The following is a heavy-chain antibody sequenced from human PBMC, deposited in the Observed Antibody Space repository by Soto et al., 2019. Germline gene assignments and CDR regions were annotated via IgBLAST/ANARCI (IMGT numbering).Heavy chain of an antibody. CDR3: AKDYYDSSGYYSDAFDI. J-gene: IGHJ3*02. D-gene: IGHD3-22*01. CDR2: ISSSGSGI. V-gene: IGHV3-11*04. CDR1: GFPFSDYY. Sequence: WGSLRLSCAASGFPFSDYYMTWIRQAPGKGLEWVSYISSSGSGIYYADSVKGRFTISRDNAKNTLYLQMNSLRAEDTAVYYCAKDYYDSSGYYSDAFDIWGQGTMVTVAS.